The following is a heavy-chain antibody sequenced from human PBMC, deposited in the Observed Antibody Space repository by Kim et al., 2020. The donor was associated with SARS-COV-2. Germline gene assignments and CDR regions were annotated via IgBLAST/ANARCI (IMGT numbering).Heavy chain of an antibody. J-gene: IGHJ3*02. D-gene: IGHD4-17*01. CDR3: ARHDYGDYGGRGAFDI. V-gene: IGHV3-30*07. Sequence: VKGRFTITRDNSKSTLYLQMNSLRAEDTAVYYCARHDYGDYGGRGAFDIWGQGTMVTVSS.